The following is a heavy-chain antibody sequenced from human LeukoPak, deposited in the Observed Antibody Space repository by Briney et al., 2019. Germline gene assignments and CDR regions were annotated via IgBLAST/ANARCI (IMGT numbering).Heavy chain of an antibody. J-gene: IGHJ3*02. V-gene: IGHV1-8*01. CDR1: GYTFTSYD. CDR2: MNPNSGNT. CDR3: ARGALIVGATCAFDI. Sequence: ASVKVSCKASGYTFTSYDINWVRQAPGQGLEWMGWMNPNSGNTGYAQKFQGRVTMTRNTSISTAYMELSSLRSEDTAVYYCARGALIVGATCAFDIWGQGTMVTVSS. D-gene: IGHD1-26*01.